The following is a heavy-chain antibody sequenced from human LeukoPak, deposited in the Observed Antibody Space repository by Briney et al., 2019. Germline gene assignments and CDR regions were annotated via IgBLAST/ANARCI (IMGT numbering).Heavy chain of an antibody. D-gene: IGHD3-22*01. J-gene: IGHJ4*02. CDR1: GYTFTNYG. Sequence: GASVKVSCKASGYTFTNYGINWVRQAPGQGLEWMGWINTNTGNPTYAQGFTGRFVFSLDTSVSTAYLQISSLKAEDTAVYYCARESPYYYDSSDYSGEPDYWGQGTLVTVSS. CDR2: INTNTGNP. CDR3: ARESPYYYDSSDYSGEPDY. V-gene: IGHV7-4-1*02.